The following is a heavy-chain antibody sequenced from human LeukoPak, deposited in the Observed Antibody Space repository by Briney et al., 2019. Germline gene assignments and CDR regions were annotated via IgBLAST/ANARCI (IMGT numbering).Heavy chain of an antibody. Sequence: PSETLSLTCTVSGGSISSSSYYWGWIRQPPGKGLEWIGSIYYSGSTYYNPSLKSRVTISVDTSKNQFSLKLSSVTAADTAVYYCARLAPSSSWSDFDYWGQGTLVTVSS. CDR2: IYYSGST. CDR3: ARLAPSSSWSDFDY. D-gene: IGHD6-13*01. J-gene: IGHJ4*02. CDR1: GGSISSSSYY. V-gene: IGHV4-39*01.